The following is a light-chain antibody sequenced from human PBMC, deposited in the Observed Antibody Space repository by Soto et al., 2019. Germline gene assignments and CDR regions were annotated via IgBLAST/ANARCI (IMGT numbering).Light chain of an antibody. J-gene: IGKJ3*01. CDR1: QSISNY. CDR3: QQRSNWRGVT. V-gene: IGKV3-11*01. Sequence: EIVLTQSPATLSLSPGERATLSCRASQSISNYLAWYQQKPGQAPSLLIYDASNRATGIPARFSGSGSGTDFTLTITSLEPEDFAVYYCQQRSNWRGVTFGPGTKVDIK. CDR2: DAS.